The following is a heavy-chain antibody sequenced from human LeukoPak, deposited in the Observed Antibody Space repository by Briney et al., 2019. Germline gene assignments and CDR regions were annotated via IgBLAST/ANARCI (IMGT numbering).Heavy chain of an antibody. D-gene: IGHD5-12*01. CDR2: INTDESDI. CDR1: GFTFSPYW. Sequence: GGSLRPSCAASGFTFSPYWMHWVRQAPGKGLVWVSRINTDESDIAYAASVKGRFTISRDNAENTLYLQMNSLRAEDTAVYYCVRQATNKPIDYWGRGTLVTVSS. CDR3: VRQATNKPIDY. J-gene: IGHJ4*02. V-gene: IGHV3-74*01.